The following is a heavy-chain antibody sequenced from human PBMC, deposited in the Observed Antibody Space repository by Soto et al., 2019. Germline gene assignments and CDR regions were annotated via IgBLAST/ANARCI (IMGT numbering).Heavy chain of an antibody. CDR3: ARHYYDFWSGYPGRLDY. CDR2: IYYSGST. Sequence: SETLSLTCTVSGGSTSSYYWSWIRQPPGKGLEWIGYIYYSGSTNYNPSLKSRVTISVDTSKNQFSLKLSSVTAADTAVYYCARHYYDFWSGYPGRLDYWGQGTLVTVSS. V-gene: IGHV4-59*08. CDR1: GGSTSSYY. D-gene: IGHD3-3*01. J-gene: IGHJ4*02.